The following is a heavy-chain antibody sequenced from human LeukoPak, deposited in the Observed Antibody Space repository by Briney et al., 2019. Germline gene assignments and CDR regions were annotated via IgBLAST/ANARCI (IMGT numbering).Heavy chain of an antibody. J-gene: IGHJ3*02. CDR1: GFIFSNNE. CDR2: TSSSGSTV. Sequence: PGGSLRLSCAASGFIFSNNEMNWVRQAPGKGLEWVSYTSSSGSTVYYADSVQGRFTISRDNAKNSLYLQMNSLRVEDTAVYYCARPRVRYCSGGSCYSAAAFDIWGQGTVVTVSS. V-gene: IGHV3-48*03. D-gene: IGHD2-15*01. CDR3: ARPRVRYCSGGSCYSAAAFDI.